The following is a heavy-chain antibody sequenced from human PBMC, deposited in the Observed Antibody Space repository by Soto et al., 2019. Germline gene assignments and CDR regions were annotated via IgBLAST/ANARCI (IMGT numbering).Heavy chain of an antibody. Sequence: EVQLVESGGGLVQPGGSLRLSCAASGFTFSSYWMSWVRQAPGKGLEWVANIKQDGSEKYYVDSVKGRFTISRDNAKNSLYLQMNSLRAEDTAVYYCAKDNVVVVPAATGNDYYYGMDVWGQGTTVTVSS. J-gene: IGHJ6*02. D-gene: IGHD2-2*01. CDR2: IKQDGSEK. CDR3: AKDNVVVVPAATGNDYYYGMDV. CDR1: GFTFSSYW. V-gene: IGHV3-7*03.